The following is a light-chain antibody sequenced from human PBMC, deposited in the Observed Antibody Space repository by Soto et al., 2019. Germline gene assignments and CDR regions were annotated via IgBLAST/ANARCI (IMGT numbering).Light chain of an antibody. CDR2: DAS. J-gene: IGKJ1*01. CDR3: QQYGSSPPWT. CDR1: QSVSSSY. Sequence: EIVLTPSAAISSLSQGERATLSCGASQSVSSSYLAWYQQKPGLAPRLLIYDASSRATGIPDRFSGSGSGTDFTLTISRLEPEDFAVYYCQQYGSSPPWTFGQGTKVDIK. V-gene: IGKV3D-20*01.